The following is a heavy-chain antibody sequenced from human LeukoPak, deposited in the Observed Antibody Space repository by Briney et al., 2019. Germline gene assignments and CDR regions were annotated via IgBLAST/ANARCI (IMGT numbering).Heavy chain of an antibody. V-gene: IGHV1-18*01. Sequence: ASVKVSCKASGYTFTSYGISWVRPAPGQGLEWMGWISAYNGNTNYAQKLQGRVTMTTDTSTSTAYMELRSLRSDDTAVYYCAREFYSSGWYVFDYWGQGTLVTVSS. CDR2: ISAYNGNT. CDR3: AREFYSSGWYVFDY. J-gene: IGHJ4*02. D-gene: IGHD6-19*01. CDR1: GYTFTSYG.